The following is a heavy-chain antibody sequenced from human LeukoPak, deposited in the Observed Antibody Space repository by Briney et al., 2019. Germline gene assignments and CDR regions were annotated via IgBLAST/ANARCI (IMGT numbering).Heavy chain of an antibody. D-gene: IGHD2-15*01. J-gene: IGHJ6*03. CDR3: ARVGSGGSWRREKYYYYYYMDV. CDR1: GFTVSSNY. CDR2: IYSGGST. Sequence: GGSLRLSCAASGFTVSSNYMSWVRQAPGKGLEWVSVIYSGGSTYYADSVKGRFTISRDNSKNTLYLQMNSLRAEDTAVYYCARVGSGGSWRREKYYYYYYMDVWGKGTTVTVSS. V-gene: IGHV3-66*02.